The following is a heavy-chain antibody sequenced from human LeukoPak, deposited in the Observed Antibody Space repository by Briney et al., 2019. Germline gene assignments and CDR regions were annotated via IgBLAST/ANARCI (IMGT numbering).Heavy chain of an antibody. CDR3: ARPEMGLDSQDYFDY. V-gene: IGHV3-74*01. J-gene: IGHJ4*02. CDR2: INSDGSST. D-gene: IGHD5-24*01. CDR1: GFTFSSYW. Sequence: PGGSLRLSCAASGFTFSSYWMHWVRQAPGKGLVWVSRINSDGSSTSYADSVKGRFTISRDNAKNTLYLQMNSLRAEDTAVYYCARPEMGLDSQDYFDYWGQGTLVTVSS.